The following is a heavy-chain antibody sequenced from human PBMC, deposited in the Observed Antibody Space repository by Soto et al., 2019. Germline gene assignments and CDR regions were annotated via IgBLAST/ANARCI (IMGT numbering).Heavy chain of an antibody. Sequence: PSQPQSLPSTVSGGTSVNYYWSWIRQPPGKGLEWIGYVYSSGSTHYNPSLQSRVTISVDRSKNQFSLKLSSVTAADTAVYYCASAGGLGAVAADYWGQGTLVTVSS. V-gene: IGHV4-59*12. CDR1: GGTSVNYY. D-gene: IGHD6-19*01. J-gene: IGHJ4*02. CDR3: ASAGGLGAVAADY. CDR2: VYSSGST.